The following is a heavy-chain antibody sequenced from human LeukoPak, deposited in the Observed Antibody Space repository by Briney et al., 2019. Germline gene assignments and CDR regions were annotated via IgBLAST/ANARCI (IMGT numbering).Heavy chain of an antibody. CDR1: GFTFNSYS. D-gene: IGHD2-8*01. CDR3: AKMVREFYTISYYFDY. CDR2: ISSSSSTI. V-gene: IGHV3-48*01. Sequence: PGGSLRLSCAASGFTFNSYSMNWVRQAPGKGLEWVSYISSSSSTIYYADSVKGRLTISRDNSKNTLYLQMNSLRAEDTAVYYCAKMVREFYTISYYFDYWGQGTLVTVSS. J-gene: IGHJ4*02.